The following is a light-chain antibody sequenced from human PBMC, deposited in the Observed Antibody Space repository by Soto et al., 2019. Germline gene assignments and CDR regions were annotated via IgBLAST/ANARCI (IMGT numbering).Light chain of an antibody. V-gene: IGKV3-20*01. J-gene: IGKJ2*01. CDR3: QQYGGSPYT. Sequence: DIVLTQSPGTLSFSTGERATLSCWASLSVNGNYLAWYQQKPGQPPSLLIYGTSTRATGIPDRFSGSGSGTDFTLNISGLEPEDFAVYYFQQYGGSPYTFGQGTKVEIK. CDR2: GTS. CDR1: LSVNGNY.